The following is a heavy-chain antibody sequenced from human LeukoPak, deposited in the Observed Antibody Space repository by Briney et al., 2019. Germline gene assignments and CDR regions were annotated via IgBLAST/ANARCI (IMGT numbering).Heavy chain of an antibody. CDR2: IYPADSDI. CDR1: GYSINNHW. J-gene: IGHJ5*02. CDR3: ARQEYCSGGSCYTWFDP. D-gene: IGHD2-15*01. V-gene: IGHV5-51*01. Sequence: GESLKISYKGSGYSINNHWIGWVRQMPGKGLEWMGIIYPADSDIRYSPSFQGQVTISADKSISTAYLQWSSLKASDTAMYYCARQEYCSGGSCYTWFDPWGQGTLVTVSS.